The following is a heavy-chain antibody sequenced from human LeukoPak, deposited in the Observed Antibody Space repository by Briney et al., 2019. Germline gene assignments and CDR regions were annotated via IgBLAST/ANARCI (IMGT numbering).Heavy chain of an antibody. V-gene: IGHV4-38-2*02. J-gene: IGHJ3*02. CDR1: GYSISSGYY. D-gene: IGHD3-22*01. CDR2: IYHSGST. CDR3: ARVAYYYDSSGFAHDAFDI. Sequence: SETLSLTCTASGYSISSGYYWGWIRQPPGKGLEWIGSIYHSGSTYYNPSLKSRVTISVDTSKNQFSLKLSSVTAADTAVYYCARVAYYYDSSGFAHDAFDIWGQGTMVTVSS.